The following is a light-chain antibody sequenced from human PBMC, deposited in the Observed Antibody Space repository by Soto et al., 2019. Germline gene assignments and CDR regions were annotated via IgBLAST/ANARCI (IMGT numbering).Light chain of an antibody. CDR1: QSVSSSY. Sequence: EIVLTQSPGTLSLSPGERATLSCRASQSVSSSYLAWYQQKPGQAPRLLIYGASSRTTGIPDRFSGSGSGTDLTITISRVEPEDFAVYYCQQCGSAPWTFGQGTKVEIK. J-gene: IGKJ1*01. V-gene: IGKV3-20*01. CDR2: GAS. CDR3: QQCGSAPWT.